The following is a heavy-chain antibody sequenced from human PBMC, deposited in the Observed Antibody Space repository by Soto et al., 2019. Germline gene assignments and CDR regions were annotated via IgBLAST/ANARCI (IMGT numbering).Heavy chain of an antibody. D-gene: IGHD2-2*03. V-gene: IGHV4-31*03. CDR1: GGSISSGGYY. CDR3: ASGGLDIVVVPAARSYGMDV. J-gene: IGHJ6*02. Sequence: PSETLSLTCTVSGGSISSGGYYWSWIRQHPGKGLEWIGYIYYSGSTYYNPSLKSRVTISVDTSKNQFSLKLSSVTAADTAVYYCASGGLDIVVVPAARSYGMDVWGQGTTVTVSS. CDR2: IYYSGST.